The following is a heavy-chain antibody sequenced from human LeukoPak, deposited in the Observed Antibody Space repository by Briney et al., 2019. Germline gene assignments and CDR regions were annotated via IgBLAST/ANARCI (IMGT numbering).Heavy chain of an antibody. D-gene: IGHD3-16*01. CDR2: IYSGGST. Sequence: GGSLRLSCAASGFTVSSNYMSWVRQAPGKGLEWVSVIYSGGSTYYADSVKGRFTISRDNSKNTLYLQMNSLRAEDTAVYYCARDRWGTGTNYFDYWGQGTLVTVSS. CDR3: ARDRWGTGTNYFDY. CDR1: GFTVSSNY. J-gene: IGHJ4*02. V-gene: IGHV3-53*01.